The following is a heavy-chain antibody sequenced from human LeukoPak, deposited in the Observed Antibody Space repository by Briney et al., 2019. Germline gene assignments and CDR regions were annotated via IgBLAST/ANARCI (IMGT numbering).Heavy chain of an antibody. Sequence: GGSLRLSCAASGFTVSSNYMSWVRQAPGKGLEWVANIKQDGSEKYYVDSVKGRFTISRDNAKNSLYLQMNSLRAEDTAVYYCARDGNHYYGSGSIDYWGQGTLVTVSS. CDR3: ARDGNHYYGSGSIDY. D-gene: IGHD3-10*01. CDR1: GFTVSSNY. V-gene: IGHV3-7*01. CDR2: IKQDGSEK. J-gene: IGHJ4*02.